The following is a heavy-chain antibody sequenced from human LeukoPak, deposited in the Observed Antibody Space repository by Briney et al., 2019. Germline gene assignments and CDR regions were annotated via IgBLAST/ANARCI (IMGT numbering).Heavy chain of an antibody. CDR1: GGSISSYY. CDR3: ARRRRVGAPDAFDI. J-gene: IGHJ3*02. Sequence: SETLSLTCTVSGGSISSYYWSWIRQPPGKGLEWIGYIYYSGSTNYNPSLKSRVTISVDTSKNQFSLKLSSVTAADTAVYYCARRRRVGAPDAFDIWGQGTMVTVSS. CDR2: IYYSGST. D-gene: IGHD1-26*01. V-gene: IGHV4-59*08.